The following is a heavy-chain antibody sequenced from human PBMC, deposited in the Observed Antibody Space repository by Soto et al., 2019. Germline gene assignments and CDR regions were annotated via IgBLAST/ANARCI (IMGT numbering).Heavy chain of an antibody. V-gene: IGHV4-34*01. CDR3: AREEHYCSSTSCYRGYYYYYYYMDV. J-gene: IGHJ6*03. CDR2: INHSGST. CDR1: GGSFSGYY. D-gene: IGHD2-2*01. Sequence: SETLSLTCAVYGGSFSGYYWSWIRQPPGKGLEWIGEINHSGSTNYNPSLKSRVTISVDTSKNQFSLKLSSVTAADTAVYYCAREEHYCSSTSCYRGYYYYYYYMDVWGKGTTVTVSS.